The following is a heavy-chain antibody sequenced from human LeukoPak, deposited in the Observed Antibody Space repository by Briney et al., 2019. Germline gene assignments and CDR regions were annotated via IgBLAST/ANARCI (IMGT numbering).Heavy chain of an antibody. D-gene: IGHD3-3*01. CDR3: ARARGFRFLEWLYAFDI. J-gene: IGHJ3*02. V-gene: IGHV4-59*11. Sequence: SETLSLTCIVSGGSINNHYWTWIRQAPGKGLEWIGYIYYSGSTNYNPSLKSRVTISVDTSKNQFSLKLSSVTAADTAVYYCARARGFRFLEWLYAFDIWGQGTMVTVSS. CDR2: IYYSGST. CDR1: GGSINNHY.